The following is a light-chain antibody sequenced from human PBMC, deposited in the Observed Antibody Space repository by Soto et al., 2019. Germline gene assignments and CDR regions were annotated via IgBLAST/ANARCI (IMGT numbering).Light chain of an antibody. CDR3: QQRSNWPRT. Sequence: EIVLTQSPGTLSLSPGERATLSCRASQSVGSSYLAWYQQKPGQAPRFLIYAASSRATGIPDRFSGSGSGTDFTLTISSLEPEDFAVYYCQQRSNWPRTFGQGTKVDIK. V-gene: IGKV3D-20*02. CDR1: QSVGSSY. J-gene: IGKJ1*01. CDR2: AAS.